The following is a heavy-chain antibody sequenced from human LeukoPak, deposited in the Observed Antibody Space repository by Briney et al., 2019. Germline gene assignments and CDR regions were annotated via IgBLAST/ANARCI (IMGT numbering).Heavy chain of an antibody. CDR3: ASHSRDYYDSSGKMIEDY. D-gene: IGHD3-22*01. J-gene: IGHJ4*02. Sequence: SETLSLTCPVSGASISSGNNYWSWIRQPAGKGLEWLGRIYTSGSTNYNPSLKSRVTISLDTSKNQFSLKLSSVTAADTAVYYCASHSRDYYDSSGKMIEDYWGQGTLVTVSS. CDR1: GASISSGNNY. CDR2: IYTSGST. V-gene: IGHV4-61*02.